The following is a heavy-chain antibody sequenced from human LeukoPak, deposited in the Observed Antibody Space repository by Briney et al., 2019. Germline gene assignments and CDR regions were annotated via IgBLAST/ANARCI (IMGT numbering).Heavy chain of an antibody. CDR3: AKADRRSDLPYYFDY. V-gene: IGHV3-30*02. CDR2: IRYDGSNK. J-gene: IGHJ4*02. Sequence: GGSLRLSCAASGFTFSSYGMHWVRQAPGKGLEWVAFIRYDGSNKYYADSVKGRFTISRDNSKNTLFLQMNSLRAEDTAVYYCAKADRRSDLPYYFDYWGQGTLVTVSS. CDR1: GFTFSSYG.